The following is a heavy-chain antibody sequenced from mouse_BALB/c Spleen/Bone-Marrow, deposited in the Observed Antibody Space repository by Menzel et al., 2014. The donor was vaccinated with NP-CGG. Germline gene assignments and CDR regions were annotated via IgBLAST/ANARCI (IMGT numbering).Heavy chain of an antibody. D-gene: IGHD3-2*01. CDR1: GYTFTDYE. CDR3: TRLDSSGYGAY. Sequence: QVQLQQSGAELVRPGASVTLSRKASGYTFTDYEMHWLKQTPVHGLEWIGAIDPETGGTAYNQKFKGRATLTTDKSSSTAYMELRSLTSEDSAVYYCTRLDSSGYGAYWGQGTLVTVSA. CDR2: IDPETGGT. V-gene: IGHV1-15*01. J-gene: IGHJ3*01.